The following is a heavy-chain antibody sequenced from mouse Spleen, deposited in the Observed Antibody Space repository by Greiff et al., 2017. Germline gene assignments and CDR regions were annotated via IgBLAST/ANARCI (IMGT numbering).Heavy chain of an antibody. CDR2: INPNNGGT. D-gene: IGHD1-1*01. Sequence: VQLKESGPELVKPGASVKISCKASGYTFTDYYMNWVKQSHGKSLEWIGDINPNNGGTSYNQKFKGKATLTVDKSSSTAHMELRSLTSEDSAVYYCARSGITTVVATGPFAYWGQGTLVTVSA. CDR3: ARSGITTVVATGPFAY. CDR1: GYTFTDYY. J-gene: IGHJ3*01. V-gene: IGHV1-26*01.